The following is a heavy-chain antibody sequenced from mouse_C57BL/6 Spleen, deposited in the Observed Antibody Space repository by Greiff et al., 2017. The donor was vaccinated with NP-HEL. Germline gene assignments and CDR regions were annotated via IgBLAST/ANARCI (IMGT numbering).Heavy chain of an antibody. CDR2: IYPRDGST. CDR1: GYTFTDYT. D-gene: IGHD1-1*01. Sequence: QVQLQQSDAELVKPGASVKISCKASGYTFTDYTIHWVQQRPEQGLEWIGYIYPRDGSTKYNEKFKGKATLTADKSSSTANMQLNSLTSEDSAVYVCARLRQEVGYYFDYWGQGTTLTVSS. CDR3: ARLRQEVGYYFDY. V-gene: IGHV1-78*01. J-gene: IGHJ2*01.